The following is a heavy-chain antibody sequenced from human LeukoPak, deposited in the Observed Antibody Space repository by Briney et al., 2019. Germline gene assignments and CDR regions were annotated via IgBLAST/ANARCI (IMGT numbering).Heavy chain of an antibody. CDR1: GGSFSGYY. CDR2: INHSGST. D-gene: IGHD6-6*01. V-gene: IGHV4-34*01. Sequence: SGTLSLTCAVYGGSFSGYYWSWIRQPPGKGLEWIGEINHSGSTNYNPSLKSRVTISVDTSKNQFSLKLSSVTAADTAVYYCARGKIKARLDYWGQGTLVTVSS. J-gene: IGHJ4*02. CDR3: ARGKIKARLDY.